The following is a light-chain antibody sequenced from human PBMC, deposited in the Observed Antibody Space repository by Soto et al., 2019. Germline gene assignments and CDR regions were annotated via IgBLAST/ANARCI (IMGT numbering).Light chain of an antibody. V-gene: IGKV3-15*01. CDR3: QQYNSWPPIT. Sequence: EIVMTQSPATLSVSPWEIATLSCRASQSVSSNLAWYQQKPGQAPRLLIYGASTRATAIPARFSGSGSGTEFTLTISSLQSEDFAVYYCQQYNSWPPITFGQGTKVDIK. J-gene: IGKJ1*01. CDR2: GAS. CDR1: QSVSSN.